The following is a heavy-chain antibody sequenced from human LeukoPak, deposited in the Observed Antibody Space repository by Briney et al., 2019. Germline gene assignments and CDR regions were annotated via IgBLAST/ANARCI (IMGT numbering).Heavy chain of an antibody. V-gene: IGHV1-18*01. CDR1: GCTFTSYG. CDR3: ARDRGPIAAAATGFDY. J-gene: IGHJ4*02. CDR2: ISAYNGNT. D-gene: IGHD6-13*01. Sequence: ASVKVSCKASGCTFTSYGISWVRQAPGQGLEWMGWISAYNGNTNYAQKLQGRVTMTTDTSTSTAYMELRSLRSDDTAVYYCARDRGPIAAAATGFDYWGQGTLVTVSS.